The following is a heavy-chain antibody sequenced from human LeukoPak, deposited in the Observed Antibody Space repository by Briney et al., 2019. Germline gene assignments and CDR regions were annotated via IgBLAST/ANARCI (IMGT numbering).Heavy chain of an antibody. CDR1: GFSFAEHG. J-gene: IGHJ4*02. CDR2: ISWNNKNT. CDR3: VKSSRSRPDSWIGSGFDS. D-gene: IGHD6-19*01. V-gene: IGHV3-9*01. Sequence: QPGRSLRLSCEALGFSFAEHGMHWVRQVPGKGLEWVSGISWNNKNTGYADSVKGRFTISRDNAKNSLFLQMNSLRLEDTAFYFCVKSSRSRPDSWIGSGFDSWGQGTLVIVSS.